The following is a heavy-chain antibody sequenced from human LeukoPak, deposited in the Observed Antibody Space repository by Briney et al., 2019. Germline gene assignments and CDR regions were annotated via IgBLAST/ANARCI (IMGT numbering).Heavy chain of an antibody. V-gene: IGHV4-34*01. D-gene: IGHD2-2*02. J-gene: IGHJ5*02. CDR3: ARMRVVVPAAIRQFNWFDP. CDR2: NNHSGST. Sequence: SETLSLTCAVYGGSFSGYYWSWIRQPPGKGLEWIGENNHSGSTNYNPSLKSRVTISVDTSKNQFSLKLSSVTAADTAVYYCARMRVVVPAAIRQFNWFDPWGQGTLVTVSS. CDR1: GGSFSGYY.